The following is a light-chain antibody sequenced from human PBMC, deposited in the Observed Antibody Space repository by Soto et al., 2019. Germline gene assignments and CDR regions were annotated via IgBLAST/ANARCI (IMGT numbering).Light chain of an antibody. CDR3: QSADSSGTYWV. Sequence: LTQPPSVSGAPGQRVTISCTGSSSNIGAGYDVHWYQQKPGQAPVLVIYKDSERPSGIPERFSGSSSGTTVTLTISGVHAEDEADYYCQSADSSGTYWVFGGGPKLTVL. J-gene: IGLJ3*02. V-gene: IGLV3-25*01. CDR2: KDS. CDR1: NIGAGYD.